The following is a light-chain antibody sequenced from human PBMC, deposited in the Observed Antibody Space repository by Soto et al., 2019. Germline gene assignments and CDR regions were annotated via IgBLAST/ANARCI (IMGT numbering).Light chain of an antibody. V-gene: IGKV3-15*01. Sequence: EILMTQSPATLSVSPGERATLSCRASQSVSSNLAWYQQKPGQAPWLLIYGASTRATGIPARFSGSGSGTEFTLTISSLQSEDFAVYYCQQYNNWPPLTFGGGSKVEIK. CDR2: GAS. CDR1: QSVSSN. CDR3: QQYNNWPPLT. J-gene: IGKJ4*01.